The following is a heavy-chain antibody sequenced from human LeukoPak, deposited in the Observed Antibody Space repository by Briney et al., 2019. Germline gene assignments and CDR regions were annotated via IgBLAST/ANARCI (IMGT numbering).Heavy chain of an antibody. Sequence: SVKVSCKASGGTFSSYAISWVRQAPGQGLEWMGGIIPIFGTANYAQKFQGRVTITRNTSISTAYMELSSLRSEDTAVYYCARGLESGYDLFDYWGQGTLVTVSS. CDR3: ARGLESGYDLFDY. CDR1: GGTFSSYA. CDR2: IIPIFGTA. V-gene: IGHV1-69*05. D-gene: IGHD5-12*01. J-gene: IGHJ4*02.